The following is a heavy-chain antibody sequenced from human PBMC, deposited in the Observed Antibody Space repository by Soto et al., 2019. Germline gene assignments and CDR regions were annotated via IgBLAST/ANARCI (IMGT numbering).Heavy chain of an antibody. CDR1: GDSVSSNSAA. Sequence: PSQTLSLTCAISGDSVSSNSAAWNWIRQSPSRGLEWLGRTYYRSKWYNDYAVSVKSRITINPDTSKNQFSLQLNSVTPEDTAVYYCARGRRPHDSSGYYLESTIDYWGQGTLVTVSS. CDR3: ARGRRPHDSSGYYLESTIDY. J-gene: IGHJ4*02. D-gene: IGHD3-22*01. V-gene: IGHV6-1*01. CDR2: TYYRSKWYN.